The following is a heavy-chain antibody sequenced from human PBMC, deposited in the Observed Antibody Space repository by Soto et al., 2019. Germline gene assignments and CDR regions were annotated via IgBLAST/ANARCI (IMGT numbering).Heavy chain of an antibody. J-gene: IGHJ4*02. CDR1: GYNFTGYY. D-gene: IGHD4-17*01. CDR2: INPNSGGT. V-gene: IGHV1-2*04. CDR3: ARARTYGQAGSFDY. Sequence: ASVKVSCHASGYNFTGYYMHWVRQAPGQGLEWMGWINPNSGGTNYAQKFQGWVTMTRDTSISTAYMELSRLRSDHTAMYYCARARTYGQAGSFDYWGQGTLVTVSS.